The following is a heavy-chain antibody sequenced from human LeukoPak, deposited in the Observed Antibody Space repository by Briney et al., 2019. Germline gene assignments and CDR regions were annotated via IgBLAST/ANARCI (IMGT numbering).Heavy chain of an antibody. CDR1: GGSISSSSYY. Sequence: SETLSLTCTVSGGSISSSSYYWGWIRQPPGKGLEWIGSIYYSGSTYYNPSLKSRVTISVDTSKNQFSLKLSSVTAADTAVYYCARFASDGWLLDYWGQGTLVTVSS. J-gene: IGHJ4*02. D-gene: IGHD3-22*01. V-gene: IGHV4-39*07. CDR3: ARFASDGWLLDY. CDR2: IYYSGST.